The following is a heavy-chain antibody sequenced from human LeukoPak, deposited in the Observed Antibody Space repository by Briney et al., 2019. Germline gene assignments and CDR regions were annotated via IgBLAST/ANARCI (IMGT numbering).Heavy chain of an antibody. CDR3: VRGYYYGSGSYYRGYFDY. J-gene: IGHJ4*02. CDR1: GGSFSGYY. CDR2: IYYSGST. V-gene: IGHV4-59*01. D-gene: IGHD3-10*01. Sequence: PSETLSLTCAVYGGSFSGYYWSWIRQPPGKGLEWIGYIYYSGSTNYNPSLKSRVTISVDTSKKQFSLKLSSVTAADTAVYYCVRGYYYGSGSYYRGYFDYWGQGTLVTVSS.